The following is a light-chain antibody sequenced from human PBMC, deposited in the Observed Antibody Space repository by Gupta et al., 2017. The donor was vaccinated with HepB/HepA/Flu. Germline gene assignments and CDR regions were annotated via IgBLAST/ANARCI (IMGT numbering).Light chain of an antibody. CDR1: SSDIGTDNR. V-gene: IGLV2-18*02. Sequence: QSALTQPPSVSGSPGQSVTISCTGTSSDIGTDNRVSWYQQPPGTAPKLMIYEVTHRPSGVPDRFSGSKSGNTASLTISGLQAEDEADYYCSSYTMSRTVIFGGGTRLTVL. CDR2: EVT. J-gene: IGLJ2*01. CDR3: SSYTMSRTVI.